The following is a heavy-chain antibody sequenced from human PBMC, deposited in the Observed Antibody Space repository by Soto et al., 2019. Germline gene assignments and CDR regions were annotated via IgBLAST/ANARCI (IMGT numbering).Heavy chain of an antibody. J-gene: IGHJ4*02. CDR1: GGSISHFY. D-gene: IGHD6-13*01. CDR2: IYDSGST. V-gene: IGHV4-59*01. CDR3: AIYSSSWYGRDY. Sequence: PSETLSLTCTVSGGSISHFYWSWIRQSPGKGLEWLGYIYDSGSTNYNPSLKSRVTMSMDTSKTQFSLKLSSVTAADTAVYYCAIYSSSWYGRDYWGQGTLVTVSS.